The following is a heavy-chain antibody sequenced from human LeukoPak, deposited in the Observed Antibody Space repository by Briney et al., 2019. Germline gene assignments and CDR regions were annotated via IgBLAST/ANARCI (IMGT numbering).Heavy chain of an antibody. V-gene: IGHV1-8*01. J-gene: IGHJ5*02. CDR3: ARREQLRGPEGFDP. Sequence: PRASLKLSCKASGYTFTSYEINWVRQATGKGLEWMGRMNANSGNTGYAQTFQGRFTMTRNTSISTAYMELSSLRSEDTAVYYCARREQLRGPEGFDPWGQGTLVTVSS. CDR2: MNANSGNT. CDR1: GYTFTSYE. D-gene: IGHD4-17*01.